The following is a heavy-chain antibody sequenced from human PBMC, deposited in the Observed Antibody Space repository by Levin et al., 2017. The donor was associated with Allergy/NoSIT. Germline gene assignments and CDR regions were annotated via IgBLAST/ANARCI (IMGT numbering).Heavy chain of an antibody. J-gene: IGHJ5*01. D-gene: IGHD2-15*01. V-gene: IGHV4-31*03. CDR3: TRVRNDGGRGWFDS. CDR2: IYYSGTT. Sequence: SETLSLTCTVSGDSIISGHYYWSWIRQNPGKGLEWIGHIYYSGTTYYNPSLKSRVSISVDTSKNQFSLKLNSVTAADTAVYYCTRVRNDGGRGWFDSWGQGALVTVSS. CDR1: GDSIISGHYY.